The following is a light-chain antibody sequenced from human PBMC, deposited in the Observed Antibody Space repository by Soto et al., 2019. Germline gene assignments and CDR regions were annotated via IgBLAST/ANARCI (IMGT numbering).Light chain of an antibody. CDR1: SSDVGSYNR. Sequence: QSALTQPPSVSGSPGQSVTISCTGTSSDVGSYNRVSWYQQPPGTAPKLMIYEVSNRPSGVPDRFSGSKSGNTASLTISGLQPEDEAGYYCNSYTSSSTYVFGTGTKVTVL. J-gene: IGLJ1*01. V-gene: IGLV2-18*02. CDR3: NSYTSSSTYV. CDR2: EVS.